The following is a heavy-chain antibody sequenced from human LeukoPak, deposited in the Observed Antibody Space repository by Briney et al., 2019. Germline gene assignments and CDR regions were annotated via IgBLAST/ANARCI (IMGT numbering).Heavy chain of an antibody. Sequence: GSSVKVSCKTSGHTLSSYAINWVRQAPGQGLEWMGGIIPVSGTTNYAQNFHGRVTVTEETSTATASMALSSMRSGDTAVYSCATAAEIYYYDTGGIWGQGTMVTVSS. V-gene: IGHV1-69*06. CDR3: ATAAEIYYYDTGGI. D-gene: IGHD3-22*01. CDR1: GHTLSSYA. CDR2: IIPVSGTT. J-gene: IGHJ3*02.